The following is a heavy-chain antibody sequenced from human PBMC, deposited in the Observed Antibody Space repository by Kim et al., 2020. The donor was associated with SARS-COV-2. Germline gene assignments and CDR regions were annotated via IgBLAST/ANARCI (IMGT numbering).Heavy chain of an antibody. V-gene: IGHV3-48*02. CDR2: ISSTSSTI. CDR3: ARGGHRAFDI. J-gene: IGHJ3*02. D-gene: IGHD6-25*01. CDR1: GFTFSSYS. Sequence: GGSLRLSCAASGFTFSSYSMHWVRQAPVRGLEWVSHISSTSSTIYNEDSVKGRFTISRDNAKNSLYLQMNSLRDEDTALYYCARGGHRAFDIWGQGTMVTVSS.